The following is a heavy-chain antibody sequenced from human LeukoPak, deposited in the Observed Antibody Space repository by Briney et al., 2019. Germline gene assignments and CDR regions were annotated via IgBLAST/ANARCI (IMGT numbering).Heavy chain of an antibody. J-gene: IGHJ4*02. CDR1: GFTFDDYA. CDR3: AKEKGYYDILTGYSPFDY. CDR2: ISWNSGSI. Sequence: PGGPLRLSCAASGFTFDDYAMHWVRQAPGKGLEWVSGISWNSGSIGYADSVKGRFTVSRDNAKNSLYLQMNSLRAEDTALYYCAKEKGYYDILTGYSPFDYWGQGTLVTVSS. V-gene: IGHV3-9*01. D-gene: IGHD3-9*01.